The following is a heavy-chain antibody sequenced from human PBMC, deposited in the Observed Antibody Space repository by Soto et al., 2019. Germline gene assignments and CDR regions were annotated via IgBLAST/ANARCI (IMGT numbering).Heavy chain of an antibody. J-gene: IGHJ4*02. V-gene: IGHV3-30*18. CDR1: EVTFSSYG. Sequence: QVQLVESGGGVVRPGRSLRLSCAASEVTFSSYGMHWVRQAPGKGLEWVAVISYDGSNKYYADSVKGRFTISRDNSKNTLYLQMNSLRAEDTAVYYCAKMSKTAAGQLGWGQGTLVTVSS. CDR2: ISYDGSNK. D-gene: IGHD6-13*01. CDR3: AKMSKTAAGQLG.